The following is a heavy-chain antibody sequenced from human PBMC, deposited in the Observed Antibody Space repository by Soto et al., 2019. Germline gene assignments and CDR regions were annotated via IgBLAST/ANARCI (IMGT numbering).Heavy chain of an antibody. CDR2: IGTAGDT. V-gene: IGHV3-13*01. CDR3: VMGRSGWYYYYGMAV. CDR1: GFTFSSYD. D-gene: IGHD6-19*01. J-gene: IGHJ6*02. Sequence: PGGSLRLSCAASGFTFSSYDMHWVRQATGKGLEWVSAIGTAGDTYYPGSVKGRFTISRENAKNSLYLQMNSLRAEDTAVYYCVMGRSGWYYYYGMAVSSQRTTVTVS.